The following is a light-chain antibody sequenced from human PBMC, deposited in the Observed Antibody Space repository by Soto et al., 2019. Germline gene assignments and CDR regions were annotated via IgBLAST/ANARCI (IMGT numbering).Light chain of an antibody. CDR2: TND. CDR1: SSNIGSDS. Sequence: QSVLTQPPSASGTPGQRVTISCSGSSSNIGSDSLNWYQQLPGTAPKLLIHTNDQRPSGVPDRFSGSKSGTSASLAISGLQSEDEDDYYCAVWDGSLNGVVFGGGTKLTVL. V-gene: IGLV1-44*01. J-gene: IGLJ2*01. CDR3: AVWDGSLNGVV.